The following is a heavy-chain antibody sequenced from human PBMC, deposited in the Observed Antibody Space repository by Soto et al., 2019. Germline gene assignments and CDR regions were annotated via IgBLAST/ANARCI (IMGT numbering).Heavy chain of an antibody. CDR2: IYYSGST. CDR3: ARDIMGTNYYYYGMDV. D-gene: IGHD2-8*01. J-gene: IGHJ6*02. Sequence: SETLSLTCTVSGGSISSSYWSWIRQPPGKGLEWIGYIYYSGSTNYNPSLKSRVTISVDTSKNQFSLKLSSVTAADTAVYYCARDIMGTNYYYYGMDVWGQGTTVTVSS. V-gene: IGHV4-59*01. CDR1: GGSISSSY.